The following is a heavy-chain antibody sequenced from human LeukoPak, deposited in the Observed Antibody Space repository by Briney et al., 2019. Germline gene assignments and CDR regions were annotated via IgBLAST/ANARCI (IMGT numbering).Heavy chain of an antibody. V-gene: IGHV4-59*01. CDR2: IYYSGST. D-gene: IGHD3-3*01. CDR1: GGSISSYY. CDR3: ARGGDDFWSGYYGPPDY. J-gene: IGHJ4*02. Sequence: SETLSLTCTVSGGSISSYYWSWIRQPPGKGLEWIGYIYYSGSTNYNPSLKSRVTISVDTSKNQFSLKLSSVTAADTAVYYCARGGDDFWSGYYGPPDYWGQGTLVTVSS.